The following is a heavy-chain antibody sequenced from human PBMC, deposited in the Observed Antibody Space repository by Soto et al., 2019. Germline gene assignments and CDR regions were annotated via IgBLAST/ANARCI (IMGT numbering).Heavy chain of an antibody. CDR2: IYWDDDK. Sequence: QITLNESGPTQVKPRQTLTLTCTFSGFSLTTSGVGVGWIRQSPGKAPEWLALIYWDDDKRYSPSLKSRLTITRDTSKNQVVLTMAVLDPADTATYSCAHRVLRTVFGLVTTTAIYFDFWGQGTPVAVSS. V-gene: IGHV2-5*02. J-gene: IGHJ4*02. CDR3: AHRVLRTVFGLVTTTAIYFDF. CDR1: GFSLTTSGVG. D-gene: IGHD3-3*01.